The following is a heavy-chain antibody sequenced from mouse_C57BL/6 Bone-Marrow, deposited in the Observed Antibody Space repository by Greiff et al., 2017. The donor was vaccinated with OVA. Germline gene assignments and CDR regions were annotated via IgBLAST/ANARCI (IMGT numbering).Heavy chain of an antibody. CDR2: INPGSGGT. CDR1: GYAFTNYL. V-gene: IGHV1-54*01. CDR3: ARSLITTVVAWWYFDV. Sequence: VQLQQSGAELVRPGTSVKVSCKASGYAFTNYLIEWVKQRPGQGLAWIGVINPGSGGTNYNEKFEGKATLTADNSSSTAYMQLSSLTAEDSAVYFCARSLITTVVAWWYFDVWGTGTTVTVSS. J-gene: IGHJ1*03. D-gene: IGHD1-1*01.